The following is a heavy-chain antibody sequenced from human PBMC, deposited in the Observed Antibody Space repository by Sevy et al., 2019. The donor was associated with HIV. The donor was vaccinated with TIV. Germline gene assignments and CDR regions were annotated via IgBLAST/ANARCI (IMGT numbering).Heavy chain of an antibody. V-gene: IGHV3-73*01. D-gene: IGHD2-15*01. Sequence: GGSLRLSCAASGFTFTDSAMFWVRQASGKGLEWVGRIRSKPNNYATALAASIKDRFSISRDDSKNTTYLQMNSLKVEDTAVYYCTCGYGRFDYWAWEPWSPSPQ. CDR2: IRSKPNNYAT. CDR3: TCGYGRFDY. CDR1: GFTFTDSA. J-gene: IGHJ4*02.